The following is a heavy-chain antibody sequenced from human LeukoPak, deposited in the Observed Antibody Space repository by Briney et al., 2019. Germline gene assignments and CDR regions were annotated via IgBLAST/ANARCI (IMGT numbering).Heavy chain of an antibody. V-gene: IGHV3-15*07. CDR2: IKSKTDGGTT. CDR1: GFTFSNAW. J-gene: IGHJ4*02. CDR3: TTDLGYSSSDFDY. Sequence: AGGSLRLSCAASGFTFSNAWMNWVRQAPGKGLEWVGRIKSKTDGGTTDYAAPVKGRFTISRDDSKNTLYLQMNSLKTEDTAVYYCTTDLGYSSSDFDYWGQGTLVTVSS. D-gene: IGHD6-13*01.